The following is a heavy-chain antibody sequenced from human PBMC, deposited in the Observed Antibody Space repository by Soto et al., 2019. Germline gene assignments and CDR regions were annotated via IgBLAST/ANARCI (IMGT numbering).Heavy chain of an antibody. V-gene: IGHV4-34*01. Sequence: SETLSLTCAVYGGSFSGYYWSWIRQPPGKGLEWIGEINHSGSTNYNPSLKSRVTISVDTSKNQFSLKLSSVTAADTAVYYCVRARVPKRGYSYGSPYYFDYWGQGTLVTVSS. J-gene: IGHJ4*02. D-gene: IGHD5-18*01. CDR2: INHSGST. CDR1: GGSFSGYY. CDR3: VRARVPKRGYSYGSPYYFDY.